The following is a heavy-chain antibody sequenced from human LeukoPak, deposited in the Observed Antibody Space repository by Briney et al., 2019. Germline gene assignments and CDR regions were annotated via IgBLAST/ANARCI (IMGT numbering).Heavy chain of an antibody. CDR2: IYPSGTT. V-gene: IGHV4-61*02. D-gene: IGHD6-13*01. CDR3: ARDRSSWTNYYYYYMDV. Sequence: PSQTLSLTCTVSGGSLSSGSYYWSWIRQPAGKGLEWIGRIYPSGTTNNNPSLNSRATISVDTFKNQFSLKLSSVTAADTAVYYCARDRSSWTNYYYYYMDVWGKGTTVTVSS. J-gene: IGHJ6*03. CDR1: GGSLSSGSYY.